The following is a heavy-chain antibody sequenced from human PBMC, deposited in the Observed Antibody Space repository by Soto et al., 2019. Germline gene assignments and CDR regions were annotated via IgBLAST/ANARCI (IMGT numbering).Heavy chain of an antibody. D-gene: IGHD1-26*01. V-gene: IGHV3-23*01. CDR2: ISGGTT. J-gene: IGHJ6*02. CDR3: ATRDRVTSGSSHFYGTDV. CDR1: GSTFSSDV. Sequence: EVQLLESGGGLVQPGGSLRLSCVASGSTFSSDVMSWVRQAPGKGLEWVSGISGGTTYYADSVQGRFTISRDDFKNTLVLQMNSRSAEDTAVYRCATRDRVTSGSSHFYGTDVWGQGTTVTVSS.